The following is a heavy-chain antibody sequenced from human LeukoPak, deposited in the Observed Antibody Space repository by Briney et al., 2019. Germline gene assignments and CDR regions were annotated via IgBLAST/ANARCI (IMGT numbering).Heavy chain of an antibody. CDR1: GGSISSSSYY. Sequence: PSETLSLTCTVSGGSISSSSYYWGWIRQPPGKGLEWIGSIYYSGSTYYNPSLKSRVTISVDTSKNQFSLKLSSVTAADTAVYYCARDSGAARRTYYYYYYMDVWGKGTTVTVSS. D-gene: IGHD6-6*01. V-gene: IGHV4-39*02. CDR2: IYYSGST. J-gene: IGHJ6*03. CDR3: ARDSGAARRTYYYYYYMDV.